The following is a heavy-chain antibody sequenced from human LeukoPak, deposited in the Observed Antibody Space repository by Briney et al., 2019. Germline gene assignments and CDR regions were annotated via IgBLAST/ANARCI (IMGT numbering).Heavy chain of an antibody. Sequence: GGSLRLSCAVSGFTFSSYWMSWVRQAPGKGLEWVANIKQDGSEKYYVDSVRGRFTISRDNAKNSLYLQMNSLRAEDTAVYYCARGRWLQFIYWGQGTLATVSP. V-gene: IGHV3-7*04. J-gene: IGHJ4*02. CDR3: ARGRWLQFIY. D-gene: IGHD5-24*01. CDR2: IKQDGSEK. CDR1: GFTFSSYW.